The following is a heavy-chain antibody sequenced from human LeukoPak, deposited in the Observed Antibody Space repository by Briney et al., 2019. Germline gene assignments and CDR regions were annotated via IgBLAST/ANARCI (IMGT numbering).Heavy chain of an antibody. D-gene: IGHD5-24*01. CDR1: GGTFSSYA. J-gene: IGHJ4*02. CDR3: ARDRFRALERDGYNTFDY. Sequence: SVNVSCKASGGTFSSYAISWVRQAPGQGLEWMGGIIPIFGTANYAQKFQGRVTITTDESTSTAYMELSSLRSEDTAVYYCARDRFRALERDGYNTFDYWGQGTLVTVSS. CDR2: IIPIFGTA. V-gene: IGHV1-69*05.